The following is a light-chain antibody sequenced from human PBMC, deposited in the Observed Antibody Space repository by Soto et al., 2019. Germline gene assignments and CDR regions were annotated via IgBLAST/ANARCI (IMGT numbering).Light chain of an antibody. Sequence: DIQMTQSPSSLSASVGDRVTSTCRASQGISNDLAWYQQKPGKVPKLLIYAASTLQSGVQSRFSGSGSGTDFTLTISSLQPEDVATYYCQKYNSVPRTFGGGTKVEIK. CDR2: AAS. J-gene: IGKJ4*01. CDR3: QKYNSVPRT. CDR1: QGISND. V-gene: IGKV1-27*01.